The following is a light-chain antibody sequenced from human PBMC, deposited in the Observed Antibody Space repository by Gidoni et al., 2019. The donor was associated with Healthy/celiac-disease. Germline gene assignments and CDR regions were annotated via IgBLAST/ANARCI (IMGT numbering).Light chain of an antibody. CDR1: QGISSY. CDR3: QQLNSYPLP. Sequence: DIQLTQPPSFLSASVGDRVTITCRASQGISSYLAWYQQKPGKAPKLLIYAASTLQSGVPSRFSGSGSGTEFTLTISSLQPEDFATYYCQQLNSYPLPFGGGTQVEIK. V-gene: IGKV1-9*01. J-gene: IGKJ4*01. CDR2: AAS.